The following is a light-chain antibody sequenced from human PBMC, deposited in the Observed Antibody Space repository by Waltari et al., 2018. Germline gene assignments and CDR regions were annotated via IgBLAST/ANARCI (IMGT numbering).Light chain of an antibody. J-gene: IGKJ4*01. V-gene: IGKV2-29*03. CDR3: MQGVHLPLT. CDR2: EVS. Sequence: IVMTQIPLSLSVSPGQPASISCKSSQSLLHRDGKTYLYWYLKRPGQSPQLRISEVSSRFAGVPDRFSGSGSGTDCTLKISSVEAEAVGLYYCMQGVHLPLTFGAVTKVGIQ. CDR1: QSLLHRDGKTY.